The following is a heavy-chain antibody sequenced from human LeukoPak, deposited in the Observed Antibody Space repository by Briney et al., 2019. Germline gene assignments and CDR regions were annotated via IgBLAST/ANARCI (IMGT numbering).Heavy chain of an antibody. CDR2: ITANNGDT. CDR1: AYSFSSYG. D-gene: IGHD6-13*01. J-gene: IGHJ4*02. CDR3: ARVAAAAGRLLYYFDY. Sequence: GASVKVSSTASAYSFSSYGIGWLRHAPGQGLEWMGWITANNGDTNYAQKFQGRVTMTRDTSISTAYMELSRLRSDDTAVYYCARVAAAAGRLLYYFDYWGQGTLVTVSS. V-gene: IGHV1-2*02.